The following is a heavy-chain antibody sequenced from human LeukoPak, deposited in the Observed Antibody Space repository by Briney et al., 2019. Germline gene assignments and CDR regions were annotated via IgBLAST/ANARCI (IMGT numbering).Heavy chain of an antibody. D-gene: IGHD3-22*01. CDR3: ARETYYDSSGYHDAFDI. CDR1: GFTFDDHG. J-gene: IGHJ3*02. V-gene: IGHV3-20*04. CDR2: IKWNGAST. Sequence: GGSLRLSCAASGFTFDDHGMSWVRQAPGKGLEWVSGIKWNGASTGYADSVKGRFTISRDNAKNSLYLQMNSLRAEDTAVYYCARETYYDSSGYHDAFDIWGQGTMVTVSS.